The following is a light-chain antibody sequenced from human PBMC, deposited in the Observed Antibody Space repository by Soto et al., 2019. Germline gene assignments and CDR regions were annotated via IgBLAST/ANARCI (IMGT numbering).Light chain of an antibody. J-gene: IGKJ1*01. V-gene: IGKV1-5*03. CDR3: QQYNSYPWT. Sequence: DIQMTQSPSTLSASVGGRVTITCRASQSISTWFAWYQQKPGKAPKLLIYKASNLESGVPSRFSGSGSGTEFTLTVNSLQPDDFVTYYCQQYNSYPWTFGQGTKVEIK. CDR2: KAS. CDR1: QSISTW.